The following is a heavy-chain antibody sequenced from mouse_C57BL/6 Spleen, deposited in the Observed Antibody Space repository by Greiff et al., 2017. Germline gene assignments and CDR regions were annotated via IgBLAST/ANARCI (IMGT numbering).Heavy chain of an antibody. CDR2: INPSNGGT. Sequence: VQLQQPGTELVKPGASVKLSCKASGYTFTSYWMHWVKQRPGQGLEWIGNINPSNGGTNYNEKFKSKATLTVDKSSSTAYMQLSSLTSEDSAVYYCARGIYYYGSSYVSIAYWGQGTLVTVSA. CDR1: GYTFTSYW. D-gene: IGHD1-1*01. V-gene: IGHV1-53*01. CDR3: ARGIYYYGSSYVSIAY. J-gene: IGHJ3*01.